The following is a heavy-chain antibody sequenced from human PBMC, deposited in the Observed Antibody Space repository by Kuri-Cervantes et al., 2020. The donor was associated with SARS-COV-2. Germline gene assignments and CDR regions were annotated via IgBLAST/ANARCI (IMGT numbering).Heavy chain of an antibody. CDR1: GYSFTSYW. V-gene: IGHV5-51*01. J-gene: IGHJ5*02. CDR3: ARWEIRFLGSWFDP. Sequence: KVSCKGSGYSFTSYWIGWVRQMPGKGLEWMGIIYPGDSDTRYSPSFQGQVTISADKSISTAYLQWSSLKASDTATYYCARWEIRFLGSWFDPWGQGTLVTVSS. D-gene: IGHD3-3*01. CDR2: IYPGDSDT.